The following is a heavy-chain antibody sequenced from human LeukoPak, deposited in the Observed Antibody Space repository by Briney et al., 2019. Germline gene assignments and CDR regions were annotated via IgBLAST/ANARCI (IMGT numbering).Heavy chain of an antibody. Sequence: SETLSLTCAVYGGSFSGYYWSWIRQPPGKGLEWIGEINHSGSTNYNPSLKSRVTISVDTSKNQFSLKLSSVTAADTAVYYCAKEYGHNYYGRTLEIDYWGQGTLVTVSS. CDR2: INHSGST. V-gene: IGHV4-34*01. D-gene: IGHD4-23*01. CDR1: GGSFSGYY. CDR3: AKEYGHNYYGRTLEIDY. J-gene: IGHJ4*02.